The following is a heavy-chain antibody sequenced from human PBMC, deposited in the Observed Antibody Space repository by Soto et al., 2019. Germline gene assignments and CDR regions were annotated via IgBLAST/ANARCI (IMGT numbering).Heavy chain of an antibody. CDR3: ARHPPAVYYYGMDV. Sequence: SVKVSFKASGGTFSSYAISWVRQAPGQGLEWMGGIIPIFGTANYAQKFQGRVTITADESTSTAYMELSSLRSEDTAVYYCARHPPAVYYYGMDVWGQGTTVTVPS. CDR2: IIPIFGTA. CDR1: GGTFSSYA. J-gene: IGHJ6*02. V-gene: IGHV1-69*13.